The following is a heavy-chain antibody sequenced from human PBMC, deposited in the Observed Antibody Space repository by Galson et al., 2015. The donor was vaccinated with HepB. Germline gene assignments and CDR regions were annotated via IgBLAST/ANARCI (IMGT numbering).Heavy chain of an antibody. CDR1: GYTFTSYY. D-gene: IGHD3-16*02. V-gene: IGHV1-46*01. Sequence: SVKVSCKASGYTFTSYYMHWVRQAPGQGLEWMGIINPSGGSTCYAQKFQGRVTMTRDTSTSTVYMELSSLRSEDTAVYYCARAFYDYVWGSYRPYYFDYWGQGTLVTVSS. CDR3: ARAFYDYVWGSYRPYYFDY. CDR2: INPSGGST. J-gene: IGHJ4*02.